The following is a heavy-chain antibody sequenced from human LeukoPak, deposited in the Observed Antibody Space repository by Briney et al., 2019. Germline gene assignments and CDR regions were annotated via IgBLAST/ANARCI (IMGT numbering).Heavy chain of an antibody. J-gene: IGHJ4*02. D-gene: IGHD3-10*01. CDR3: ARAHYFGSGRPFDY. CDR1: GFTFSSYG. CDR2: IRYDGSNK. Sequence: GGSLRLSCAASGFTFSSYGMHWVRQAPGKGLEWVAFIRYDGSNKYYADSVKGRFTISRDNSKNTLYLQMNSLRAEDTAVYYCARAHYFGSGRPFDYWGQGTLVTVSS. V-gene: IGHV3-30*02.